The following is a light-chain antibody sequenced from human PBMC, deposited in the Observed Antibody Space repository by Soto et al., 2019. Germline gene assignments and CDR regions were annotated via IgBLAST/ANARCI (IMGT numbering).Light chain of an antibody. CDR2: DNS. J-gene: IGLJ1*01. CDR3: SSYTNINTRACV. Sequence: QSVLTQPPSVSGAPGQRVTISCIGSNSNIGTDYDVHWYQQFPGTAPKVLIYDNSNRPSGVPDRFSASRSGTSASLAIAGLQAEDEADYYCSSYTNINTRACVFGTGTKLTVL. CDR1: NSNIGTDYD. V-gene: IGLV1-40*01.